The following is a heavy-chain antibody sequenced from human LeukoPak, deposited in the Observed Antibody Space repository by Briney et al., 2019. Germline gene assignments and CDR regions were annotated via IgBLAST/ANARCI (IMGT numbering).Heavy chain of an antibody. CDR3: AKVGTIETTEELNWFDP. CDR1: GFTFSSYA. Sequence: PGGSLRLSCAPSGFTFSSYAIICVRQAPEKGLEWVSIISSSGDSTYYADSVKGRFGSSRDNSKNTLSLLMSRLGADDTAVYYCAKVGTIETTEELNWFDPWGQGTLVTVSS. D-gene: IGHD4-11*01. V-gene: IGHV3-23*01. J-gene: IGHJ5*02. CDR2: ISSSGDST.